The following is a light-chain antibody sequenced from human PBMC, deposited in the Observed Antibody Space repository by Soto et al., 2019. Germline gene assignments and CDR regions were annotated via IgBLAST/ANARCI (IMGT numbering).Light chain of an antibody. CDR3: SSYTSSSTLGV. J-gene: IGLJ1*01. CDR1: SSDVGGYKY. Sequence: QSALTQPASVSGSPGQSITISCTGTSSDVGGYKYVSWYQQSPGKAPKLMIYEVRNRPSGVSNRFSGSKSGNTASLTISGLQAEDEADYYCSSYTSSSTLGVFGTGTKVTVL. V-gene: IGLV2-14*01. CDR2: EVR.